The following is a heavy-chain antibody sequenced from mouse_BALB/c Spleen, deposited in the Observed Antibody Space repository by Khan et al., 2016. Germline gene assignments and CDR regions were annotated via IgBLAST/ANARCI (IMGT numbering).Heavy chain of an antibody. J-gene: IGHJ2*01. Sequence: EVQLQESGPGLVKPSQSLSLTCTVTGYSITSDYAWNWIRQFPGNKLEWMGYISYSGSTSYNPSLKSRISITRDTSKNQFFLQLHSVTTEDTATYYCARSWPFYFGYWVQGTALTVSS. CDR1: GYSITSDYA. CDR2: ISYSGST. V-gene: IGHV3-2*02. CDR3: ARSWPFYFGY.